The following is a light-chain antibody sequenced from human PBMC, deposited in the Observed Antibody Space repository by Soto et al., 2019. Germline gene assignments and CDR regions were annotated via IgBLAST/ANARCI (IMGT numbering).Light chain of an antibody. CDR3: QHYNSYSEA. CDR1: QSVSSN. J-gene: IGKJ1*01. V-gene: IGKV3D-15*01. Sequence: EIVMTQSPATPSVSPGERATLSCRASQSVSSNLAWYQQKPGQAPRLLIYGASTRATGIPARFSGSGSGTEFTLTISSLQPDDFATYYCQHYNSYSEAFGQGTKVDIK. CDR2: GAS.